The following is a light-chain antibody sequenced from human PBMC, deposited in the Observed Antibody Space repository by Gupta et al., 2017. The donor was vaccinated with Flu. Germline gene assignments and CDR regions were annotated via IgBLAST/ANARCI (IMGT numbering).Light chain of an antibody. CDR3: QSADTSGSAPYVI. Sequence: TARITCSGDALPRQYTFWYQLRSGQAPVLVISRDSERPSGIPERVSGSSSGTTVTLTISGVQAEDEADYFCQSADTSGSAPYVIFGGGTKLTVL. V-gene: IGLV3-25*03. CDR1: ALPRQY. CDR2: RDS. J-gene: IGLJ2*01.